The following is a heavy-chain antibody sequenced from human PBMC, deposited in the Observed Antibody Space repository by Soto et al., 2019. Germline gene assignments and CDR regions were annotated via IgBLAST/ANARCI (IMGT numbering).Heavy chain of an antibody. V-gene: IGHV4-39*01. Sequence: SETLSLTCTVSGGSISSSNYYWGWIRQPPGKGLEWIGSIFYSESTYYNPSLKSRVTISINTSKNQFSLKLSSVTAADTVVYYCARHWNGLWHDAFDIWGQGTMVTVSS. CDR1: GGSISSSNYY. CDR3: ARHWNGLWHDAFDI. D-gene: IGHD1-1*01. CDR2: IFYSEST. J-gene: IGHJ3*02.